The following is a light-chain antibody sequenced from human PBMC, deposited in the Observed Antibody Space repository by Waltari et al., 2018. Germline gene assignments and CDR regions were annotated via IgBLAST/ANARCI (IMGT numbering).Light chain of an antibody. V-gene: IGLV2-23*01. CDR3: CSYAITNTIL. J-gene: IGLJ2*01. CDR2: EGT. CDR1: SSDVGSSNL. Sequence: QSALTQPASVSGSPGQSITISCTGTSSDVGSSNLVSWYQHHPGKAPQLMIYEGTKRPSGVSNRFSASPSGNTASLTISGLQAEDEADYHCCSYAITNTILFGGGTKLTVL.